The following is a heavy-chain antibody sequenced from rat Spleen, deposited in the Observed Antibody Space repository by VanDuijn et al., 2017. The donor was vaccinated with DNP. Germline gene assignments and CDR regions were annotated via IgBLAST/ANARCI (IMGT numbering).Heavy chain of an antibody. CDR1: GFTFSDYY. D-gene: IGHD4-3*01. CDR2: IGSDGYAP. Sequence: EVQVLESGGGLVQPGGSLKLSCAASGFTFSDYYMAWVRQAPTKGLEWVAYIGSDGYAPYYGDSVKGRFTISRDNAKSTLYLQMNSLRSEDMATYYCVRWNSGHFDYWGQGVMVTVSS. V-gene: IGHV5-22*01. J-gene: IGHJ2*01. CDR3: VRWNSGHFDY.